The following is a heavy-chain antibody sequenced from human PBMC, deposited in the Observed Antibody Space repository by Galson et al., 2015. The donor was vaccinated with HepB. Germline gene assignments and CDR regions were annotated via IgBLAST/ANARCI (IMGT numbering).Heavy chain of an antibody. J-gene: IGHJ4*02. CDR1: GFTFSSYG. CDR3: ARGAGYTPNYFDY. D-gene: IGHD5-24*01. V-gene: IGHV3-33*01. CDR2: IWSDGTNR. Sequence: SLRLSCAASGFTFSSYGMHWVRQAPGKGLEWVAIIWSDGTNRYYADSVKGRFTISRDNSKNTLYLQMNSLRAEDTAVYYCARGAGYTPNYFDYWGQGTLVTVSS.